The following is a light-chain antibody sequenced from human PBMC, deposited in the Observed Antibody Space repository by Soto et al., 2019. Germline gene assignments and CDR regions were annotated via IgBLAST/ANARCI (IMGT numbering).Light chain of an antibody. J-gene: IGKJ1*01. Sequence: DIVMTQSPDSLAVSLGERATINCKSSQSVLYSSNNRNYLAWYQLKPGQPPKLLIYWASTRESGVPDRFSGSGSGTDFTLTIGSLQAEDVAVYYCQQYYSTYWTFGLGTKVDIK. V-gene: IGKV4-1*01. CDR1: QSVLYSSNNRNY. CDR2: WAS. CDR3: QQYYSTYWT.